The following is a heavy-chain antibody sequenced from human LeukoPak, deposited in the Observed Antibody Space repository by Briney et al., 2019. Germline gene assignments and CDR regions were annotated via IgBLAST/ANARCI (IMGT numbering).Heavy chain of an antibody. CDR3: ARGKDYYDSSGYEIFDY. CDR2: ISSSSSYI. CDR1: GFTLSSYG. D-gene: IGHD3-22*01. V-gene: IGHV3-21*01. J-gene: IGHJ4*02. Sequence: GGSLRLSCAASGFTLSSYGMHWVRQAPGKGLEWVSSISSSSSYIYYADSVKGRFTISRDNAKNSLYLQMNSLRAEDTAVYYCARGKDYYDSSGYEIFDYWGQGTLVTVSS.